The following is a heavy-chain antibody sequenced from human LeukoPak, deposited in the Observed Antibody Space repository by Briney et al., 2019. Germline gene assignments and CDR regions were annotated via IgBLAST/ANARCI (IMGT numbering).Heavy chain of an antibody. CDR1: GGTISSGGYY. V-gene: IGHV4-31*03. CDR3: VRVYGSGRDWFDP. D-gene: IGHD3-10*01. CDR2: IYYSEST. Sequence: PSETLSLTCTVSGGTISSGGYYWSWIRQHPGKGLEWIGYIYYSESTYYNPSLKSRVTISVDTSKNQFSLKLSSVTAADTAVYYCVRVYGSGRDWFDPWGQGTLVTVSS. J-gene: IGHJ5*02.